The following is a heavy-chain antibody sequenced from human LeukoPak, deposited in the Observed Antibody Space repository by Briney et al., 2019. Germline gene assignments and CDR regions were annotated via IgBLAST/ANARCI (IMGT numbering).Heavy chain of an antibody. D-gene: IGHD6-19*01. CDR2: ISAYNGNT. V-gene: IGHV1-18*01. CDR1: GYTFTSYG. CDR3: ARGPISSGWYFNPYYYYYMDV. J-gene: IGHJ6*03. Sequence: GASVKVSCKASGYTFTSYGISWVRQAPGQGLEWMGWISAYNGNTNYAQKFQGRVTMTRNTSISTAYMELSSLRSEDTAVYYCARGPISSGWYFNPYYYYYMDVWGKGTTVTISS.